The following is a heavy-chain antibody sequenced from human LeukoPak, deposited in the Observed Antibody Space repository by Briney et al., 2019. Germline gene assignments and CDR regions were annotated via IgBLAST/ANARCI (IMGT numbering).Heavy chain of an antibody. CDR2: INPNTGGT. CDR3: AREGAPQLSSYFDH. CDR1: GYTFTAYY. Sequence: ASVKVSCTASGYTFTAYYIHWVRQAPGQGLEWMGWINPNTGGTNFAQRFQGRVTMTRDTSINTAYMELSSLRSDDTAMYYCAREGAPQLSSYFDHWGQGTLVTVSS. J-gene: IGHJ4*02. D-gene: IGHD1-1*01. V-gene: IGHV1-2*02.